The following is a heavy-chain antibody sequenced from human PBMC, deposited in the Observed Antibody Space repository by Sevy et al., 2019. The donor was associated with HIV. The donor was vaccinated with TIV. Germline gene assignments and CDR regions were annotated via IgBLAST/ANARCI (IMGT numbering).Heavy chain of an antibody. CDR1: GGSVSSGSYY. CDR2: IYYSGST. D-gene: IGHD2-2*01. CDR3: ARGGYCSSTSCYALLGNDY. J-gene: IGHJ4*02. V-gene: IGHV4-61*01. Sequence: SETLSLTCTVSGGSVSSGSYYWSWIRQPPGKGLEWIGYIYYSGSTNYNPSLKSRVTISVDTSKNQFSLKLSSVTAADTAVYYCARGGYCSSTSCYALLGNDYWGQRTLVTVSS.